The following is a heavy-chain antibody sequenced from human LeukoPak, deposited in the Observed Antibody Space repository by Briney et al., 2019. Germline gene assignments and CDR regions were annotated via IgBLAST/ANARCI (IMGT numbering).Heavy chain of an antibody. CDR1: GFTVSSNY. J-gene: IGHJ4*02. D-gene: IGHD6-13*01. CDR3: AKRSLIAAAGDY. CDR2: IYSGGST. V-gene: IGHV3-53*01. Sequence: GGSLRLSCAASGFTVSSNYMSWVRQAPGKGLEWVSVIYSGGSTYYADSVKGRFTISRDNSKNTLYLQMNSLRAEDTAVYYCAKRSLIAAAGDYWGQGTLVTVTS.